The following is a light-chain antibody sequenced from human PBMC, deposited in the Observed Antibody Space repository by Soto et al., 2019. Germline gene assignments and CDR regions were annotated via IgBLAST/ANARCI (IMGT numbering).Light chain of an antibody. V-gene: IGKV3-15*01. CDR1: QSVSSN. CDR2: GAS. CDR3: QHRSNWPRIT. Sequence: EIVMTQSPATLSVSPGERATLSCRASQSVSSNLAWYQQKPGQAPRLLIYGASTRATGIPARFSGSGSGTEFTLTISSLQSEDFAVYYCQHRSNWPRITFGQGTRLEIK. J-gene: IGKJ5*01.